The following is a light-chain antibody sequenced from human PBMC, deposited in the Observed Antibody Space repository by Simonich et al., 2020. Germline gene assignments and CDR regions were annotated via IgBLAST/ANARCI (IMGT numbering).Light chain of an antibody. CDR1: QSVLYSSNNKNY. V-gene: IGKV4-1*01. CDR3: QQYYSTPLT. Sequence: DIVMTQSPNSLAVSLGERATINCKSSQSVLYSSNNKNYLAWYQQKPEQPPKLIIYWASTRESGVPDRCRCSGAGTDFTLTISSLQAEDVAVYYCQQYYSTPLTFGGGTKVEIK. J-gene: IGKJ4*01. CDR2: WAS.